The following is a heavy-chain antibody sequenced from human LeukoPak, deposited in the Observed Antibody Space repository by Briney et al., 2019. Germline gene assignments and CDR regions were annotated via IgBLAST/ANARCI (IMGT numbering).Heavy chain of an antibody. D-gene: IGHD2-8*01. CDR3: ARTKLGHYYYYYGMDV. CDR2: IYHSGST. Sequence: SETLSLTCTVSGGSISSGDYYWSWIRQPPGKGLEWIGYIYHSGSTYYNPSLKSRVTISVDRSKNQFSLKLSSVTAADTAVYYCARTKLGHYYYYYGMDVWGQGTTVTVSS. V-gene: IGHV4-30-2*01. CDR1: GGSISSGDYY. J-gene: IGHJ6*02.